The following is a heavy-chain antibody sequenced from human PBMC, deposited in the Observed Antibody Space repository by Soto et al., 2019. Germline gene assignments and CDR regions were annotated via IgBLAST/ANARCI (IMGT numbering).Heavy chain of an antibody. D-gene: IGHD2-2*01. CDR1: GYTFISYY. CDR2: INPSGGST. CDR3: ARGSADCISTSCLKNYGMDV. J-gene: IGHJ6*02. Sequence: ASVKVSCKASGYTFISYYMHWVRQAPGQGLEWMGIINPSGGSTSYAQKFQGRVTMTRDTSTSTVYMELSSLRSEDTAVYYCARGSADCISTSCLKNYGMDVWGQGTTVTVSS. V-gene: IGHV1-46*01.